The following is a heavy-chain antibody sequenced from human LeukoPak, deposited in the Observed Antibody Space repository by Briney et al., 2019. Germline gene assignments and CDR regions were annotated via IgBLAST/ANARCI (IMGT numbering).Heavy chain of an antibody. J-gene: IGHJ4*02. CDR3: ARWDGYSSSPDY. V-gene: IGHV1-2*02. Sequence: ASVKVSCKASGYSFTGYYMHWARQAPGQGLEWMGWINPNSAVTGYAQKFQGRVTMTRDMSISTIYMELTRLRSDDTALYYCARWDGYSSSPDYWGQGTLVTVSS. CDR2: INPNSAVT. CDR1: GYSFTGYY. D-gene: IGHD6-13*01.